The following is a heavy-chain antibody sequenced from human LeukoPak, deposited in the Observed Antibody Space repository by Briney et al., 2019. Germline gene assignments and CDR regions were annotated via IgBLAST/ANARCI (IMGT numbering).Heavy chain of an antibody. J-gene: IGHJ5*02. V-gene: IGHV1-3*01. D-gene: IGHD3-22*01. CDR3: ARDWVGDYDIRGPNRHDPLRGPVGWFDP. CDR2: IKAGNGNT. CDR1: GYTFTSYA. Sequence: ASVKVSCKASGYTFTSYAMRWVRQAPGQRLEWMGWIKAGNGNTKYSQEFQGRDTITRDTYASTAYMEPRTLRSDATAVYYCARDWVGDYDIRGPNRHDPLRGPVGWFDPWGQGTLVTVSS.